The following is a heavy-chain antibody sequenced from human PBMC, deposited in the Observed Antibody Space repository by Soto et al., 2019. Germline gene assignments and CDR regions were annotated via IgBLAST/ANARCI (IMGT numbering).Heavy chain of an antibody. CDR3: ARARGYSGYVDY. CDR2: IYYSGST. D-gene: IGHD5-12*01. Sequence: SETLSLTCTVSGGSISSYYWSWIRQPPGKGLEWIGYIYYSGSTNYNPSLKSRVTISVDTSKNQFSLKLSSVTAADTAVYYCARARGYSGYVDYWGQGTRVTVS. J-gene: IGHJ4*02. V-gene: IGHV4-59*01. CDR1: GGSISSYY.